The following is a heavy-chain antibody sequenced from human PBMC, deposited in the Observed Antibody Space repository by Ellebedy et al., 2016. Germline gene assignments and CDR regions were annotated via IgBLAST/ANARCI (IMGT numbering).Heavy chain of an antibody. CDR1: GGSISSSSYY. V-gene: IGHV4-39*07. D-gene: IGHD3-10*01. CDR3: ASERLIYGSGRYGDYYYGMDV. Sequence: SETLSLXXTVSGGSISSSSYYWGWIRQPPGKGLEWIGSIYYSGSTYYNPSLKSRVTISVDTSKNQFSLKLSSVTAADTAVYYCASERLIYGSGRYGDYYYGMDVWGQGTTVTVSS. J-gene: IGHJ6*02. CDR2: IYYSGST.